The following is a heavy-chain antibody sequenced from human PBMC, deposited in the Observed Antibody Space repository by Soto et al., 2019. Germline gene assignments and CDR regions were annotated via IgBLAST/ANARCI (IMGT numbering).Heavy chain of an antibody. Sequence: ASVKVSCKASGYTFTNYAMHWVRQAPGQGLEWMGWISAYNGNTHYAQKLQGRVTMTTDTSTSTAYMELRSLRSDDTAVYYCARDRGSYALDYWGQGTLVTVSS. J-gene: IGHJ4*02. CDR3: ARDRGSYALDY. V-gene: IGHV1-18*01. CDR2: ISAYNGNT. CDR1: GYTFTNYA. D-gene: IGHD1-26*01.